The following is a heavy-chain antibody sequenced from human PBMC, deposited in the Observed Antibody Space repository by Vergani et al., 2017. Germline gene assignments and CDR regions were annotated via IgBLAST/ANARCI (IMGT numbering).Heavy chain of an antibody. CDR3: ARGDRYSSSSGFDY. J-gene: IGHJ4*02. CDR2: IIPILGIA. D-gene: IGHD6-6*01. V-gene: IGHV1-69*02. Sequence: QVQLVQSGAEVKKPGSSVKVSCKASGGTFSSYTISWVRQAPGQGLEWMGRIIPILGIANYAQKFQGRVTITADKSTSTAYMELSSLRSEDTAVYYCARGDRYSSSSGFDYWGQGTLVTVSS. CDR1: GGTFSSYT.